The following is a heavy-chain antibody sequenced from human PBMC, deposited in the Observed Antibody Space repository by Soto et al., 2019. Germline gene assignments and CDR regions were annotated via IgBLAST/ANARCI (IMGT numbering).Heavy chain of an antibody. V-gene: IGHV1-18*01. Sequence: ASGKVSGKASVYAFTGYGISWGRQAPGQGLEWMGWISAYNGNTNYAQKLQGRVTMTTDTSTSTAYMELRSLRSDATAVYYCARDGAAAGTWGQGTLVTVSS. CDR1: VYAFTGYG. D-gene: IGHD6-13*01. CDR2: ISAYNGNT. CDR3: ARDGAAAGT. J-gene: IGHJ4*02.